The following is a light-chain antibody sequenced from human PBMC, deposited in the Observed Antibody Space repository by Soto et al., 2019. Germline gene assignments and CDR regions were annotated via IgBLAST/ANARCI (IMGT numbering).Light chain of an antibody. V-gene: IGKV1-9*01. J-gene: IGKJ1*01. CDR1: HGISSF. CDR2: GAS. Sequence: IQLTQSPSSLSASVGDRVTITCRASHGISSFLAWYQQKPGKAPNLLIYGASTLQSGVPSRFSGSGSGTDFTLTIASLQPEDFATYYCQQLNSYPRTFGQGTKVDIK. CDR3: QQLNSYPRT.